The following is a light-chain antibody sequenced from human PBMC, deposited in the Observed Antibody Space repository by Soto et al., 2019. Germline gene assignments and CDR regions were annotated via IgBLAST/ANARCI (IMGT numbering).Light chain of an antibody. V-gene: IGKV3-20*01. CDR1: QSVSSSY. CDR3: QQYGSSPRT. Sequence: EIVLTQSPGSLCLSLVEGATLSCWASQSVSSSYLAWYQQKPGQAPRLLIYGASARATGIPDRFSGSGSGTDFTLTISRLEPEDFAMYYRQQYGSSPRTFGQGTKVDIK. CDR2: GAS. J-gene: IGKJ1*01.